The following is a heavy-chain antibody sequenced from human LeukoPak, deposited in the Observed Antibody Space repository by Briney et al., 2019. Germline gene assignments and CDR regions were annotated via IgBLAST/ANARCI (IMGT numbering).Heavy chain of an antibody. D-gene: IGHD3-10*01. CDR2: ISGSGGHT. CDR1: GPTFSSYA. CDR3: AKIASASGSFSDY. Sequence: GGSLRLSCAASGPTFSSYAMSWVRQAPGKGLEWVSSISGSGGHTFYADSVKGRFTVSRDNSRNTLYLQMNSLRAEDTAVYFCAKIASASGSFSDYWGQGTLVTVSS. V-gene: IGHV3-23*01. J-gene: IGHJ4*02.